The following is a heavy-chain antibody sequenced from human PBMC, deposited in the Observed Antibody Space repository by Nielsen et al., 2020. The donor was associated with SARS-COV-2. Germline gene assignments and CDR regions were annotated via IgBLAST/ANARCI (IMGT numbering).Heavy chain of an antibody. V-gene: IGHV3-23*01. CDR2: ISGSGGST. Sequence: GGSLRLSCAASGFTFSSYAMSWVRQAPGKGLEWVSAISGSGGSTYYADSVKGRFTISRDNSKNTLYLQINSLRAEDTAVYYCAKGNPQYSSSSYYFDYWGQGTLVTVSS. J-gene: IGHJ4*02. CDR3: AKGNPQYSSSSYYFDY. D-gene: IGHD6-6*01. CDR1: GFTFSSYA.